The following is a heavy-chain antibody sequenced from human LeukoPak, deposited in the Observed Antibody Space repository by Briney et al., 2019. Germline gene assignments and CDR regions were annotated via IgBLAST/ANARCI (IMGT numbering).Heavy chain of an antibody. CDR2: ISSSSSNI. CDR1: GFTFRSYS. J-gene: IGHJ4*02. Sequence: PGGSLRLSCAASGFTFRSYSMNWVRQAPGKGLEWVSSISSSSSNIYYADSMKGRFTISRDNAKNSPYLQMNSLRAEDTAVYYCAREIYYYDSSGYDSVGYFDYWGQGTLVTVSS. V-gene: IGHV3-21*01. CDR3: AREIYYYDSSGYDSVGYFDY. D-gene: IGHD3-22*01.